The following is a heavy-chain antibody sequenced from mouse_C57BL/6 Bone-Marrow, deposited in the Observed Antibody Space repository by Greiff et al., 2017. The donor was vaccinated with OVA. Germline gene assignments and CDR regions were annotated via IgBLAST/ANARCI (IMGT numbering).Heavy chain of an antibody. CDR2: IRNKANGYTT. V-gene: IGHV7-3*01. J-gene: IGHJ2*01. CDR1: GFTFTDYY. CDR3: ARYGVDWGYFDY. Sequence: EVQVVESGGGLVQPGGSLSLSCAASGFTFTDYYMSWVRQPPGKALEWLGFIRNKANGYTTEYSASVKGRFTISRDNSQSILYLQMNALRAEDSATYHCARYGVDWGYFDYWGQGTTLTVSS. D-gene: IGHD4-1*01.